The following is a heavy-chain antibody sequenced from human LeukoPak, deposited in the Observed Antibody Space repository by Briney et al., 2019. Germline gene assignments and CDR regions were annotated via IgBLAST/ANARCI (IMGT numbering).Heavy chain of an antibody. Sequence: NASETLSLTCTVSGGSISSYYWSWIRQPAGKGLEWIGRIYTSGSTNYNPSLKSRVTMSVDTSKNQFSLKLSSVTAADTAVYYCARARKVIAWGYYYFDYWGQGTLVTVSS. V-gene: IGHV4-4*07. CDR2: IYTSGST. CDR3: ARARKVIAWGYYYFDY. CDR1: GGSISSYY. D-gene: IGHD3-16*02. J-gene: IGHJ4*02.